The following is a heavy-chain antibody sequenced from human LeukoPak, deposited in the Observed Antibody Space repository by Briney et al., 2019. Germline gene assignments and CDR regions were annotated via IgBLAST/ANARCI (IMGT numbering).Heavy chain of an antibody. CDR3: ATYYDVSGHDAFDI. V-gene: IGHV4-34*01. Sequence: PSETLSLTCAVYGGSFSGYYWSWIRQPPGKGLEWIGEINHSGSTNYNPSLKSRVTISVDTSKNQFSLKLSSVTAADTAVYYCATYYDVSGHDAFDIWGQGTTVTVSS. CDR2: INHSGST. CDR1: GGSFSGYY. J-gene: IGHJ3*02. D-gene: IGHD3-22*01.